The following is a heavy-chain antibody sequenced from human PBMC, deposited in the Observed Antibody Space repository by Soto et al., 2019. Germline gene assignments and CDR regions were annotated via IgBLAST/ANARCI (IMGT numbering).Heavy chain of an antibody. Sequence: SGPTLVNPTQTLTLTCTFSGFSLSTSGMCVSWIRQPPGKALEWLALIDWDDDKYYSTSLKTRLTISKDTSKNQVVLTMTNMDPVDTATYYCARLYYDSSRIGAFDIWGQGTMVTVSS. CDR3: ARLYYDSSRIGAFDI. D-gene: IGHD3-22*01. CDR1: GFSLSTSGMC. V-gene: IGHV2-70*01. J-gene: IGHJ3*02. CDR2: IDWDDDK.